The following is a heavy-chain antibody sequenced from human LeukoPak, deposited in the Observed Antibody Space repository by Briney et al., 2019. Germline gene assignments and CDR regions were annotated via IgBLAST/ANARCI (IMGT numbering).Heavy chain of an antibody. V-gene: IGHV4-31*03. CDR1: GGSISSGGYY. D-gene: IGHD4-23*01. J-gene: IGHJ5*02. CDR3: ARAPYSGSNSRGCFDP. Sequence: MASETLSLTCNVSGGSISSGGYYWSWIRQHPGKGLEWIGYISYSGSTYYNPSLKSRVTISVDTSKTQFSLKLSSVTAADTAIYYCARAPYSGSNSRGCFDPWGQGTLVTVSS. CDR2: ISYSGST.